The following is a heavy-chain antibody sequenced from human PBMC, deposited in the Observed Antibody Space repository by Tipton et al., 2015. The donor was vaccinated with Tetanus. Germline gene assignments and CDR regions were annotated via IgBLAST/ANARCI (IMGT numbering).Heavy chain of an antibody. CDR2: IYYSGTS. CDR1: GGSISSGPYS. CDR3: ARVSRRNFYFDY. D-gene: IGHD2/OR15-2a*01. Sequence: TLSLTCTVSGGSISSGPYSWSWLRQHPGKGLELIGYIYYSGTSYISPSLTRRVSIAVDTSRNQFSLSLTSVTVADSAVYFCARVSRRNFYFDYWGPGAQVTVSS. V-gene: IGHV4-31*03. J-gene: IGHJ4*02.